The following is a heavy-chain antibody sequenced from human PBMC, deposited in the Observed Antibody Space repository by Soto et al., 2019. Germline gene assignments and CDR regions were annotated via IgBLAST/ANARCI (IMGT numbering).Heavy chain of an antibody. CDR1: GYTFTSYG. D-gene: IGHD3-16*02. V-gene: IGHV1-18*01. CDR3: ARGPVTSMWGSYRYHRGGDFDY. J-gene: IGHJ4*02. Sequence: QVQLVQSGAEVKKPGASVKVSCKASGYTFTSYGISWVRQAPGQGLEWMGWISAYNGNTNYAQKLQGRVTMTTDTATSTAYMELRSLGSDDTAVYYCARGPVTSMWGSYRYHRGGDFDYWGQGTLVTVSS. CDR2: ISAYNGNT.